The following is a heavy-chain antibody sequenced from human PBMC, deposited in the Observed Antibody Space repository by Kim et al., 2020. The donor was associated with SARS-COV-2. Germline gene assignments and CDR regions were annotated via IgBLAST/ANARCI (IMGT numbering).Heavy chain of an antibody. CDR2: LSDSGGDT. J-gene: IGHJ2*01. Sequence: GGSLRLSCAASGFTFSSFAMTWVRQAPGKGLEWVSILSDSGGDTFYADSVKGRFTISRDNSKNTLYLQMNSLRAEDTAVYYCAKKGIPARAQWYFDLWGRGNLFTV. D-gene: IGHD6-13*01. CDR3: AKKGIPARAQWYFDL. V-gene: IGHV3-23*01. CDR1: GFTFSSFA.